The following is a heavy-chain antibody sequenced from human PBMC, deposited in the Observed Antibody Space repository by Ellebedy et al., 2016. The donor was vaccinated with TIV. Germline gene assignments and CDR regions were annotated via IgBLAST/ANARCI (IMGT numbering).Heavy chain of an antibody. Sequence: GESLKISCAASGFTSSTYWMSWVRQAPGKGLEWLASISDEGGTIFSANSVKGRFNISRDNSKSVMFLQMNRLRVDDTARYHCVKGRNSGSFSLYDDFDAWGQGTTVTVSP. J-gene: IGHJ3*01. CDR1: GFTSSTYW. V-gene: IGHV3-23*01. D-gene: IGHD5-12*01. CDR3: VKGRNSGSFSLYDDFDA. CDR2: ISDEGGTI.